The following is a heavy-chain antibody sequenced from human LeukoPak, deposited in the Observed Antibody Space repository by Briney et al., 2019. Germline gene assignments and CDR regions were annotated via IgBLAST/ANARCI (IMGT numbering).Heavy chain of an antibody. J-gene: IGHJ6*03. CDR3: AKDHLDYYDSSGPEDYYYYMDV. D-gene: IGHD3-22*01. CDR1: GFTVSNNY. V-gene: IGHV3-53*01. Sequence: PGGSLRLSCAVSGFTVSNNYMSWVRQAPGEGLEWVSVIYSGGDTYYADSVKGRFTISRDNSKNTLYLQMNSLRAEDTAVYYCAKDHLDYYDSSGPEDYYYYMDVWGKGTTVTVSS. CDR2: IYSGGDT.